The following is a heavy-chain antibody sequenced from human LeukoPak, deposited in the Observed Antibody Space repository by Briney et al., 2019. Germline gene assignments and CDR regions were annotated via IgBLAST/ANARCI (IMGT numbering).Heavy chain of an antibody. Sequence: GGSLRLSCAASGFTFSSYSMNWVRQAPGKGLEWVSSISSSSSYIYYADSVKGRFTISRDNAKNSLYLQMNSLRAEDTAVYYCARDGSRGNLVTAPDFWGQGTLVTVSS. CDR1: GFTFSSYS. D-gene: IGHD2-21*02. V-gene: IGHV3-21*01. CDR2: ISSSSSYI. CDR3: ARDGSRGNLVTAPDF. J-gene: IGHJ4*02.